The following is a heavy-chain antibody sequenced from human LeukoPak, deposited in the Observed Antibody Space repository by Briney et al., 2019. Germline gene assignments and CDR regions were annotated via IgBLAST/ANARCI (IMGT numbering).Heavy chain of an antibody. Sequence: GGSLRLSCAAPGFKFTDYSMNWVRQAPGKGLEWISYIGISSGNTKYADSVKGRFTISGDSAKSSLYLQMNSLRVEDTAVYYCARDHNYAFDNWGQGTLVTVSS. V-gene: IGHV3-48*04. J-gene: IGHJ4*02. CDR3: ARDHNYAFDN. CDR2: IGISSGNT. D-gene: IGHD1-1*01. CDR1: GFKFTDYS.